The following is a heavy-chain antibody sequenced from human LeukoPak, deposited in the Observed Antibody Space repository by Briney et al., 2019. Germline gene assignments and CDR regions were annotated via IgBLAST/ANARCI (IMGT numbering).Heavy chain of an antibody. CDR1: GVSISSGGYY. J-gene: IGHJ5*02. CDR2: IYYSGST. CDR3: ATGTSMVRGGTET. V-gene: IGHV4-31*03. Sequence: SQTLSLTCTVSGVSISSGGYYWSWIRQHPGKGLEWIGYIYYSGSTYYNPSLKSRVTISVDTSKNQFSLKLSSVTAADTAVYYCATGTSMVRGGTETWGQGTLVTVSS. D-gene: IGHD3-10*01.